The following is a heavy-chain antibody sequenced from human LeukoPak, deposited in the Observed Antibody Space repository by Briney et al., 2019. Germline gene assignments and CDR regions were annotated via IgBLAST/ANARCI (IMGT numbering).Heavy chain of an antibody. CDR3: ARDPGRRVGASYFDY. CDR1: GGSISRGDYY. J-gene: IGHJ4*02. D-gene: IGHD1-26*01. V-gene: IGHV4-30-4*01. Sequence: TSETLSLTCTVSGGSISRGDYYCSWIRQPPGKGLEWIGYIYYSGSTYYNPSLKSRVTISVDTSKNQFSLKLSSVTAADTAVYYCARDPGRRVGASYFDYWGQGPLVTVSS. CDR2: IYYSGST.